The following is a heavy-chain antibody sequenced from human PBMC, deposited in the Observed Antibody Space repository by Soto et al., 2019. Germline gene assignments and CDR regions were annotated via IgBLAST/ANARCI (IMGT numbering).Heavy chain of an antibody. CDR2: IYYSGST. V-gene: IGHV4-59*01. J-gene: IGHJ4*02. CDR1: GGSISSYY. D-gene: IGHD6-19*01. CDR3: ARLEYSSGWYRFGY. Sequence: SETLSLTCTVSGGSISSYYWSRIRQPPGKGLEWIGYIYYSGSTNYNPSLKSRVTISVDTSKNQFSLKLSSVTAADTAVYYCARLEYSSGWYRFGYWGQGTLVIVSS.